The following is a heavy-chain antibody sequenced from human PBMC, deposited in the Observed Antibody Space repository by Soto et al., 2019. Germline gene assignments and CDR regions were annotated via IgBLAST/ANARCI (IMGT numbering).Heavy chain of an antibody. V-gene: IGHV5-10-1*01. CDR1: GYSFAVYW. J-gene: IGHJ4*02. CDR3: ARQIYDSDTGPNFQYYFDS. D-gene: IGHD3-22*01. CDR2: IDPSDSQT. Sequence: GESLKISGKGSGYSFAVYWITWVLQKPWKGLEWMGRIDPSDSQTYYSPSFRGHVTISVTKSITTVFLQWSSLRAPDTAMYYCARQIYDSDTGPNFQYYFDSWGQGTPVTVSS.